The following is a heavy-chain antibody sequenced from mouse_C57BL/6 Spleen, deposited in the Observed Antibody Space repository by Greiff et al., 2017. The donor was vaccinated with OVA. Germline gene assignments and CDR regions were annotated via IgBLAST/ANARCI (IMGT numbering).Heavy chain of an antibody. D-gene: IGHD1-1*01. J-gene: IGHJ2*01. CDR2: IYPGDGDT. Sequence: QVQLQQSRPELVKPGASVKISCKASGYAFSSSWMNWVKQRPGKGLEWIGRIYPGDGDTNYNGKFKGKATLTADKSSSTAYMQLSSLTSEDSAVYFCARSGWYYGSDYWGQGTTLTVSS. CDR1: GYAFSSSW. V-gene: IGHV1-82*01. CDR3: ARSGWYYGSDY.